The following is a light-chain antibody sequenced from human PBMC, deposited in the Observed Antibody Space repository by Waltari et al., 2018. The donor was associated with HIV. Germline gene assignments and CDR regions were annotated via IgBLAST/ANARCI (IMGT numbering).Light chain of an antibody. CDR3: QQYGSSTGYT. J-gene: IGKJ2*01. CDR1: QSVSSTY. Sequence: IVLTPSPGTLSLSPGERATLTCRASQSVSSTYLAWYQQKPGQAPRLLIFRASSRATGIPDRFSGSGSGTDFTLTISRLEPEDFAVYYCQQYGSSTGYTFGQGTKLEIK. CDR2: RAS. V-gene: IGKV3-20*01.